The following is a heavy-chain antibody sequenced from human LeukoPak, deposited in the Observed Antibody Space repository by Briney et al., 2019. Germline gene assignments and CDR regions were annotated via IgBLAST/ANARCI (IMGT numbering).Heavy chain of an antibody. CDR1: GFTFNTYS. D-gene: IGHD3-3*01. CDR2: ISGSGGST. J-gene: IGHJ4*02. V-gene: IGHV3-23*01. CDR3: ATATYYDFWSGYQTEYYFDY. Sequence: GGSLRLSCAASGFTFNTYSMNWVRQAPGKGLEWVSAISGSGGSTYYADSVKGRFTISRDNSKNTLYLQMNSLRAEDTAVYYCATATYYDFWSGYQTEYYFDYWGQGTLVTVSS.